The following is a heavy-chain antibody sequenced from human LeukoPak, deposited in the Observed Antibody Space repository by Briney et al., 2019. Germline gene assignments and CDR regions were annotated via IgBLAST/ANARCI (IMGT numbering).Heavy chain of an antibody. CDR3: VAGGYCNSTSCSGDY. V-gene: IGHV3-73*01. D-gene: IGHD2-2*01. CDR2: IRSKVNSYAT. CDR1: GFTFSSYS. Sequence: GGSLRLSCAASGFTFSSYSMNWVRQASGKGLEWVGRIRSKVNSYATAYTASVKGRFTISRDDSKNTAYLQMNSLKTEDTAVYYCVAGGYCNSTSCSGDYWGQGTLVTVSS. J-gene: IGHJ4*02.